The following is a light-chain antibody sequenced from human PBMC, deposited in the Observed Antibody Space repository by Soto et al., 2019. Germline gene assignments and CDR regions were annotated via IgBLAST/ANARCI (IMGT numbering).Light chain of an antibody. J-gene: IGLJ1*01. Sequence: QDVGRQPRRVCGSLGVGVAISCTESSSNIGPTYDVHWYQQLPGTAPKLLIYANTNRPSGVPDRFSGSKSGTSASLAITGLQAGDEADYYCQSYDSSLSGYVFGTGTKVTVL. CDR1: SSNIGPTYD. CDR3: QSYDSSLSGYV. V-gene: IGLV1-40*01. CDR2: ANT.